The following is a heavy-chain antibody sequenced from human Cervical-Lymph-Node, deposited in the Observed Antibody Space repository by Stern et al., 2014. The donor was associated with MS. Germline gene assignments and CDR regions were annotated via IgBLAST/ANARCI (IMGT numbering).Heavy chain of an antibody. Sequence: VQLGQSGAEVKKPGASVKVSCEASGYTFTSYGISWVRQAPGQGLEWMGWISAYNDNTKYTQKVQGRVTMTTDTSTSTAYMELRSLRSDDTAVYYCARDSIAVPAKTGDHWGQGTLVTVSS. D-gene: IGHD2-15*01. CDR2: ISAYNDNT. J-gene: IGHJ4*02. CDR1: GYTFTSYG. V-gene: IGHV1-18*01. CDR3: ARDSIAVPAKTGDH.